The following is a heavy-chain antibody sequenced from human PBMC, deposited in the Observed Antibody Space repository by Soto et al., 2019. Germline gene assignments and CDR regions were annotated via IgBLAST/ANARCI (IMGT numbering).Heavy chain of an antibody. CDR2: LWYDGSRE. V-gene: IGHV3-33*01. Sequence: QVQLVESGGGVVQPGRSRRWSCAASGFSVNTHVIHWIRQAPGKGLEWVAVLWYDGSREYYADSVKGRFTISRDNSKNMMYLQMDNLRVEDTAVYYCARVPRFDTWYFDYWGQGTLATVSS. CDR3: ARVPRFDTWYFDY. D-gene: IGHD2-2*02. CDR1: GFSVNTHV. J-gene: IGHJ4*02.